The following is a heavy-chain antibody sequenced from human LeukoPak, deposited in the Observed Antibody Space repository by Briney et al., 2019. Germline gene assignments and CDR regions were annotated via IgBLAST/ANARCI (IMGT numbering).Heavy chain of an antibody. D-gene: IGHD2-21*01. V-gene: IGHV4-59*12. CDR3: TLGGDFDY. Sequence: PSETLSLTCTVSGGSISSYYWSWIRQPPGKGLEWIGYIYYSGGTNYNPSLKSRVTISVDTSKNQFSLRLTSVTAADTAVYYCTLGGDFDYWGQGTLVTVSS. J-gene: IGHJ4*02. CDR1: GGSISSYY. CDR2: IYYSGGT.